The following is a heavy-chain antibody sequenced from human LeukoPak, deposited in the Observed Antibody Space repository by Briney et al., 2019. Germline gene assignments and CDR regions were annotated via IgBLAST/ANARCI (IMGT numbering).Heavy chain of an antibody. CDR3: ARGDSGLIDY. J-gene: IGHJ4*02. CDR2: ISYDGSNK. V-gene: IGHV3-30-3*01. Sequence: GGSLRLSCAASGFTFSSYAMHWVRQAPGRGPEWVAVISYDGSNKYYADSVKGRFTISRDNSKNTLYLQMNSLRAEDTAVYYCARGDSGLIDYWGQGALVTVSS. CDR1: GFTFSSYA. D-gene: IGHD5-12*01.